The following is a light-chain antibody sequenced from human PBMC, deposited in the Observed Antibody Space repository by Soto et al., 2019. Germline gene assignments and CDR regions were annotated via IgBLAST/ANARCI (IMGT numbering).Light chain of an antibody. CDR1: QNVNTN. J-gene: IGKJ4*01. CDR3: QQYNNWPRS. CDR2: GAT. V-gene: IGKV3-15*01. Sequence: EVVMTQSPATLSVSPGERATLSCRASQNVNTNLAWYQQKPGQSPRLLIYGATSRATGIPARFSGSGSGTEFTLTISSLQSEDFAVYYCQQYNNWPRSFGGGTKVDSK.